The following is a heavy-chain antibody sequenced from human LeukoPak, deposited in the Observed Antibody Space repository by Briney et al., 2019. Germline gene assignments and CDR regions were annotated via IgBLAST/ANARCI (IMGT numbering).Heavy chain of an antibody. CDR3: ARDRLGYPVDY. Sequence: SETLSLTCTVSGDSISITNYYWTWIRQPPGKGLEWIGYIHYTGSTNYNPSLKGRVTISVDTSKNQFSLKLTSVTAADTAVYYCARDRLGYPVDYWGQGTLVTVSS. V-gene: IGHV4-61*01. CDR2: IHYTGST. CDR1: GDSISITNYY. J-gene: IGHJ4*02. D-gene: IGHD6-25*01.